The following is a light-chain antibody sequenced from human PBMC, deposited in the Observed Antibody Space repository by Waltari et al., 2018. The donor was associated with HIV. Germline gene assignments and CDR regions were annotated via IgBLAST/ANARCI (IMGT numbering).Light chain of an antibody. Sequence: QSVLTQPPSASGTPGQRVTISCSGSWSNIGSSDVTWLQHLPGTAPKLLISSNSQRPSGVPDRFSGSKSATSAALAISGLQSGDEADYYCAAWDVTRRGWVFGGGTKLTVL. CDR3: AAWDVTRRGWV. V-gene: IGLV1-44*01. CDR2: SNS. CDR1: WSNIGSSD. J-gene: IGLJ3*02.